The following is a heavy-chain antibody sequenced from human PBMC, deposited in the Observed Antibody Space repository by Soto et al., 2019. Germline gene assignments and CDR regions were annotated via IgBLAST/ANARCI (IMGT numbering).Heavy chain of an antibody. CDR1: GFSFTHFG. D-gene: IGHD2-8*01. CDR3: ARDGDTNGYFSWLDP. Sequence: QVQLVESGGGVSRPGGSLRLSCATSGFSFTHFGIHWVRQAPGKGLEWVAVMWSHGSRQDYTESVKGRFTVTRDTSKNTVYLQMNSLRDEDTAVYYCARDGDTNGYFSWLDPWGQGTLVTVSS. V-gene: IGHV3-33*01. J-gene: IGHJ5*02. CDR2: MWSHGSRQ.